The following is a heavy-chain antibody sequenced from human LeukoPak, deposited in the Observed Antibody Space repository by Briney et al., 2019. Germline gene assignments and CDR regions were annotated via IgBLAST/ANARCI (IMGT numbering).Heavy chain of an antibody. V-gene: IGHV3-48*03. CDR2: ISSSGSTI. CDR1: GFTFSSYE. Sequence: GGSLRLSCAASGFTFSSYEMNWVRQAPGKGLEWVSYISSSGSTIYYVNSVKGRFTISRDNAKNSLYLQMNSLRAEDTAVYYCAELGITMIGGVWGKGTTVTISS. CDR3: AELGITMIGGV. D-gene: IGHD3-10*02. J-gene: IGHJ6*04.